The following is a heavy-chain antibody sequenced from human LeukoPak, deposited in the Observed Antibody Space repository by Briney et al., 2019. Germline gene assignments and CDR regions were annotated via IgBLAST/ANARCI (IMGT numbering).Heavy chain of an antibody. CDR2: INHSGST. J-gene: IGHJ5*02. V-gene: IGHV4-34*01. CDR3: ARDPGSSWYKGWFDP. Sequence: LRLSCAASGFTFSDYYMSWIRQAPGKGLEWIGEINHSGSTNYNPSLKSRVTISVDKSKNQFSLKLSSVAAADTAVYYCARDPGSSWYKGWFDPWGQGTLVTVSS. D-gene: IGHD6-13*01. CDR1: GFTFSDYY.